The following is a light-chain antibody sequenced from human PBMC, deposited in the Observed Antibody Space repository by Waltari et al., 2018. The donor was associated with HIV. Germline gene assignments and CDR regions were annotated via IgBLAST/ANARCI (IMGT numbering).Light chain of an antibody. V-gene: IGKV3-15*01. CDR3: QQYAHWPPLT. J-gene: IGKJ5*01. CDR1: QSFNYN. Sequence: IVMTESPPTLSVSPGERVTLSCRASQSFNYNLAWYQQKPGQAPRLLIYGASGRAAGIPARFSGSGSGTEFTLTISSLQSEDFAVYYCQQYAHWPPLTFGQGTRLEIK. CDR2: GAS.